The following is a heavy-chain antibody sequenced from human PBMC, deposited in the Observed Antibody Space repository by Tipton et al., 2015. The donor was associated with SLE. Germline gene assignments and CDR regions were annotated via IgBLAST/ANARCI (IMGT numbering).Heavy chain of an antibody. V-gene: IGHV3-7*01. Sequence: SLRLSCAASGFTFSRYWMSWVRQAPGTGLEWVANIKEDESEKNYADSVRGRFTISRDNAKKSLYLHMNSLRGDDTAVYYCAREGFLSGSDYWGQGTLVTVSS. CDR3: AREGFLSGSDY. CDR2: IKEDESEK. D-gene: IGHD3-3*01. J-gene: IGHJ4*02. CDR1: GFTFSRYW.